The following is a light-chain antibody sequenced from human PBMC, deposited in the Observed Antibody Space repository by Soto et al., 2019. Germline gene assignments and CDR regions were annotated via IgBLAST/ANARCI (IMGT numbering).Light chain of an antibody. CDR2: HDN. CDR3: ASWDDNLRGYV. CDR1: SSNIGNDF. Sequence: SVLTQPPSASGTPGQRITISCSGSSSNIGNDFVYWYRQLPGTAPKLLIYHDNQRPSGVPDRFSGSKSGTSASLVIGGLRSEDEADYYCASWDDNLRGYVFGTATKLTVL. J-gene: IGLJ1*01. V-gene: IGLV1-47*02.